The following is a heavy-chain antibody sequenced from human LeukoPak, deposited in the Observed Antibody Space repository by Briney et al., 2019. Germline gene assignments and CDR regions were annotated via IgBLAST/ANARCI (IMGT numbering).Heavy chain of an antibody. D-gene: IGHD5-12*01. CDR3: ARDSSGYDSYGMDV. V-gene: IGHV3-21*01. CDR1: GFTVSSNY. Sequence: PGGSLRLSCAASGFTVSSNYMSWVRQAPGKGLEWVSSISSSSSYIYYADSVKGRFTISRDNAKNSLYLQMNSLRAEDTAVYYCARDSSGYDSYGMDVWGQGTTVTVSS. CDR2: ISSSSSYI. J-gene: IGHJ6*02.